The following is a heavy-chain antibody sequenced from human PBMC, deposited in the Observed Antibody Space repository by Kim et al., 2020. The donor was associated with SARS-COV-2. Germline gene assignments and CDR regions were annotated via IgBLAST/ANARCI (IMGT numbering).Heavy chain of an antibody. Sequence: GGSLRLSCAASGFTFSSYAMHWVRQAPGKGLEWVAVIWYDGSNKYYADSVKGRFTISRDNSKNTLYLQMNSLRAEDTAVYYCAKVGAGGFGDGMDVWGQGTTVTVSS. CDR1: GFTFSSYA. D-gene: IGHD3-10*01. J-gene: IGHJ6*02. CDR2: IWYDGSNK. CDR3: AKVGAGGFGDGMDV. V-gene: IGHV3-33*06.